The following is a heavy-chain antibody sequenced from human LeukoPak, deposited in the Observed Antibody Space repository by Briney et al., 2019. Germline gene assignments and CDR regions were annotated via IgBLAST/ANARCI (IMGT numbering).Heavy chain of an antibody. V-gene: IGHV3-7*04. CDR1: GFTFSSFW. J-gene: IGHJ4*02. Sequence: GGSLRLSCEASGFTFSSFWMNWVRQAPGKGLEWVANINQAGSEKYYVDSVKGRFTISRDNAKNSLFLQMNSLRAEDTAVYYCARLAKLRIAAAAPGYWGQGTLVTVSS. CDR2: INQAGSEK. CDR3: ARLAKLRIAAAAPGY. D-gene: IGHD6-13*01.